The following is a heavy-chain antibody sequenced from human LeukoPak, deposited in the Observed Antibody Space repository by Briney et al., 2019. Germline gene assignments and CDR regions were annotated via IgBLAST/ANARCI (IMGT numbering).Heavy chain of an antibody. J-gene: IGHJ2*01. CDR1: GFTFSTYS. V-gene: IGHV3-48*02. CDR3: ARGLDGNSIWYFDL. Sequence: PGGSLRLSCAASGFTFSTYSMNWVRQAPGKGLEWVSYINSGSNSIHYADSVKGRFTISRDNARSSLYLQMNSLRDEDTAVYYCARGLDGNSIWYFDLWGRGTLVSVSS. D-gene: IGHD4-23*01. CDR2: INSGSNSI.